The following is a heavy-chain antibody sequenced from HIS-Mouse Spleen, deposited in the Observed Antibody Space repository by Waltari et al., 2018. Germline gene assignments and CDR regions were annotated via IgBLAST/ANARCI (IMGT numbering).Heavy chain of an antibody. D-gene: IGHD6-19*01. Sequence: QVQLQQWGAGLLKPSETLSLTCAVYGGSFSGYYWSWIRQPPGKGLVWIGEINHRGSNNYNPSLKSRVTISVDTSKNQFSLKLSSVTAADTAVYYCARGGPSIAVAGLDYWGQGTLVTVSS. CDR2: INHRGSN. V-gene: IGHV4-34*01. J-gene: IGHJ4*02. CDR3: ARGGPSIAVAGLDY. CDR1: GGSFSGYY.